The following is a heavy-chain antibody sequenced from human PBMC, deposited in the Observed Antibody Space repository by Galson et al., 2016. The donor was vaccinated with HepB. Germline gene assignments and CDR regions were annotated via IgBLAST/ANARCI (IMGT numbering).Heavy chain of an antibody. Sequence: SLRLSCAASDFTFSGRWMHWVRQVPGKGLVWVSYINADGTSTTYADSVKGRFTISRDNFKNTLFLQMNSLRAEDTAVYYCARGPPYYDYWSGYYGMDVWGQGTTVTVSS. CDR3: ARGPPYYDYWSGYYGMDV. D-gene: IGHD3-3*01. J-gene: IGHJ6*02. CDR1: DFTFSGRW. CDR2: INADGTST. V-gene: IGHV3-74*01.